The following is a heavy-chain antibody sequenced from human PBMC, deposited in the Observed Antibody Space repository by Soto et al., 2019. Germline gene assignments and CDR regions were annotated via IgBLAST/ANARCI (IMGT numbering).Heavy chain of an antibody. CDR3: ATEKGYSGYAY. Sequence: PSETLSLTCTVSGGSISSGDYYWSWIRQPPGKGLEWIGYIYYSGSTYYNPSLKSRVTISVDTSKNQFSLKLSSVTAAATAVYYCATEKGYSGYAYWGQGTLVTVSS. V-gene: IGHV4-30-4*01. CDR1: GGSISSGDYY. J-gene: IGHJ4*02. D-gene: IGHD5-12*01. CDR2: IYYSGST.